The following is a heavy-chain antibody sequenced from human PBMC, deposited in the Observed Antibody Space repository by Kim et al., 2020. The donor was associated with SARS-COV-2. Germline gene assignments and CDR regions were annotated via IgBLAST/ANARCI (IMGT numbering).Heavy chain of an antibody. D-gene: IGHD6-6*01. CDR1: GGSISSYY. CDR2: IYYSGST. CDR3: AREGRIAAELDY. Sequence: SETLSLTCTVSGGSISSYYWSWIRQPPGKGLEWIGYIYYSGSTNYNPSLKSRVTISVDTSKNQFSLKLSSVTAADTAVYYCAREGRIAAELDYWGQGTLVTVSS. V-gene: IGHV4-59*13. J-gene: IGHJ4*02.